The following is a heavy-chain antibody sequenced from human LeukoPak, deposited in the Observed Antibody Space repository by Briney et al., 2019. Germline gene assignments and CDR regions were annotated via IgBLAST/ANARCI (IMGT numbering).Heavy chain of an antibody. CDR1: GFTFSSYG. Sequence: GGSLRLSCAASGFTFSSYGMHWVRQAPGKGLEWVAFIRYDGSNKYYADSVKGRFTISRDNSKSTLYLQMNSLRAEDTAVYYCAKDHGTGFSFDYWGQGTLVTVSS. CDR3: AKDHGTGFSFDY. CDR2: IRYDGSNK. J-gene: IGHJ4*02. D-gene: IGHD3-10*01. V-gene: IGHV3-30*02.